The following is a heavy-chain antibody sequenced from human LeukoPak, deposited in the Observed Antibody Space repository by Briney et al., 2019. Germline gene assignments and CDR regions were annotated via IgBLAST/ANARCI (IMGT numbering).Heavy chain of an antibody. D-gene: IGHD6-19*01. CDR3: ARGQEQWLVHGSKTISWSDP. J-gene: IGHJ5*02. CDR2: IYYSGST. V-gene: IGHV4-59*01. CDR1: GGSISSYY. Sequence: SETLSLTCTVSGGSISSYYWSWIRQPPGKGLEWIGYIYYSGSTNYNPSLKSRVTISVDTSKNQFSLKLSSVTAADTAVYYCARGQEQWLVHGSKTISWSDPWGQGTLVTVSS.